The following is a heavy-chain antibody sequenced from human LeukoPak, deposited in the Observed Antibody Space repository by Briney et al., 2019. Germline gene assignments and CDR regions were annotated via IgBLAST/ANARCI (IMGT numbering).Heavy chain of an antibody. CDR1: GYTFTSYG. D-gene: IGHD6-25*01. V-gene: IGHV1-18*01. CDR2: ISAYNGNT. Sequence: ASVKVSCKASGYTFTSYGINWVRQAPGQGLEWMGWISAYNGNTNYAQILQGRVTMTTDTSTSTAYMELRSLRSDDTAVYYCAREKADYYYMDVWGKGTTVTVSS. CDR3: AREKADYYYMDV. J-gene: IGHJ6*03.